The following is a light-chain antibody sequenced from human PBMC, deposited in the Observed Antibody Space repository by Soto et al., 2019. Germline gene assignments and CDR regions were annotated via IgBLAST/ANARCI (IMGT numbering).Light chain of an antibody. CDR2: GAS. CDR1: QSVSSN. CDR3: QQYGSSPPSST. J-gene: IGKJ5*01. Sequence: EIAMTQSPATLSVSPGERATFPCRSSQSVSSNLAWYQQKPGQAPRLLIYGASTRATGIPARFSASGSGTEFTLTINSLQSEDSAVYYCQQYGSSPPSSTFGQGTRLEIK. V-gene: IGKV3-15*01.